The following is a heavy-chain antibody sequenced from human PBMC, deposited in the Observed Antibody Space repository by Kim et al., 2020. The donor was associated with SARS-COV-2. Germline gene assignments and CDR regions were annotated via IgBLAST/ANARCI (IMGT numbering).Heavy chain of an antibody. D-gene: IGHD3-16*01. CDR3: ASERAALGAPFDP. V-gene: IGHV1-69*13. CDR1: GGTFSSYA. J-gene: IGHJ5*02. CDR2: IIPIFGTA. Sequence: SVKVSCKASGGTFSSYAISWVRQAPGQGLEWMGGIIPIFGTANYAQKFQGRVTITADESTSTAYMELSSLRSEDTAVYYCASERAALGAPFDPWGQGTLVTVSS.